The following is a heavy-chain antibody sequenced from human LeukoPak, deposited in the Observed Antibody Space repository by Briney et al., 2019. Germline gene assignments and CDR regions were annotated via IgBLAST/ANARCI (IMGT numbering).Heavy chain of an antibody. CDR2: IRNDGTIK. Sequence: GGSLRLSCAASGFTFSTYGMHWVRQAPGKGLEWVAFIRNDGTIKYYADSVKGRFTISRDNSKNTLYLQMSSLRAEDTAVYYCVRVDDSGYLWDYWGQGTLVTVSS. CDR3: VRVDDSGYLWDY. V-gene: IGHV3-30*02. CDR1: GFTFSTYG. D-gene: IGHD3-22*01. J-gene: IGHJ4*02.